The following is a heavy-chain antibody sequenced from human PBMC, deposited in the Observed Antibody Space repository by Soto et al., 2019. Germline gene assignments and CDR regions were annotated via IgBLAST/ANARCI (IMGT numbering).Heavy chain of an antibody. CDR2: INAGNGNT. CDR3: ARGGPLGYCSGGSCSDFDY. Sequence: QVQLVQSGAEVKKPGASVKVSCQASGYTFTSYAMHWVRQAPGQRLEWMGWINAGNGNTKYSQKFQGRGTITRDTSASTAYMELSSVRSEDTAVYYCARGGPLGYCSGGSCSDFDYWGQGTLVTVSS. V-gene: IGHV1-3*01. D-gene: IGHD2-15*01. J-gene: IGHJ4*02. CDR1: GYTFTSYA.